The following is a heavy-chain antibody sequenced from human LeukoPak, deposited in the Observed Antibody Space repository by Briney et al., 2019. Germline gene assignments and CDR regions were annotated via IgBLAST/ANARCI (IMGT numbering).Heavy chain of an antibody. CDR3: AKESYYCSSTSCYSDF. D-gene: IGHD2-2*01. J-gene: IGHJ4*02. Sequence: PGGSLRLSCAASGFTFSSYAMRWVRQAQGKGLEWVSAISGSGGSTYYADSVKGRFTISRDNSKNTLYLQMNSLRAEDTAVYYCAKESYYCSSTSCYSDFGGQGTLVTVSS. CDR2: ISGSGGST. CDR1: GFTFSSYA. V-gene: IGHV3-23*01.